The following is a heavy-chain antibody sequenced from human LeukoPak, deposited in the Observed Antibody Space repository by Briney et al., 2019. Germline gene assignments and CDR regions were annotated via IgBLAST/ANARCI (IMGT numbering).Heavy chain of an antibody. CDR1: GGSISSYY. J-gene: IGHJ4*02. D-gene: IGHD2-2*01. CDR3: ARSFVVVPAADYFDY. V-gene: IGHV4-4*07. Sequence: SETLSLTCAVSGGSISSYYWSWIRQPAGKGLEWIGLIYTSGSTNYNPSLKSRVTMSVDTSKNQFSLKLSSVTAADTAVYYCARSFVVVPAADYFDYWGQGTLVTVSS. CDR2: IYTSGST.